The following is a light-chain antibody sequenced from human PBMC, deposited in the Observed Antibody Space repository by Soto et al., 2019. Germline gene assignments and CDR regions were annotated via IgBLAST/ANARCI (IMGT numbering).Light chain of an antibody. CDR1: QSVTNY. Sequence: EIVLTQSPGTLSLSPGERATVSCVASQSVTNYIAWYQQRPGQAPRLLIYDASNRASGVPARFSGSGSGTDFTLTISDLEPADFGLYYCQQRLNWPPGFGQGTKVDIK. J-gene: IGKJ1*01. CDR3: QQRLNWPPG. V-gene: IGKV3-11*01. CDR2: DAS.